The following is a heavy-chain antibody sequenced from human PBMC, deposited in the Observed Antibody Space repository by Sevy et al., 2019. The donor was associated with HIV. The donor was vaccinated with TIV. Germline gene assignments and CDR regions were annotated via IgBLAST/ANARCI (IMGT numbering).Heavy chain of an antibody. V-gene: IGHV3-23*01. CDR1: GFTFNTYA. Sequence: GGSLRLSCAASGFTFNTYAMTWVRQAPGKGLEWVSEISGSGGTTYYADSVKGRFTISRDNSKNTLYLQMNSLRAEDTAVYYCATDRESSPYFFDYWGQGTLVTVSS. CDR2: ISGSGGTT. J-gene: IGHJ4*02. CDR3: ATDRESSPYFFDY. D-gene: IGHD3-16*02.